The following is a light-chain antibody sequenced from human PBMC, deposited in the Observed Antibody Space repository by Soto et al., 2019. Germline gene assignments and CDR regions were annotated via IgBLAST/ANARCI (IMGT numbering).Light chain of an antibody. CDR3: QQYNNWPPLT. V-gene: IGKV3-15*01. J-gene: IGKJ4*01. CDR2: GAS. Sequence: EIVMTQSPATLSVSPEERATLSCRASQSVSSNLAWYQQKPGQAPRLLIYGASTRATGIPARFSGSGSDTEFTLTISSLQSEDVAVYYCQQYNNWPPLTFGGGTKVEIK. CDR1: QSVSSN.